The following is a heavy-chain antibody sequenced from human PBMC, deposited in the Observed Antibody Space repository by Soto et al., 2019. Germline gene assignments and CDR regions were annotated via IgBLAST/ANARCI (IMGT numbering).Heavy chain of an antibody. CDR3: ARGSYYDTSGHFFDN. J-gene: IGHJ4*02. D-gene: IGHD3-22*01. Sequence: SETLSLTCTVSGGSVDSALYFWSWVRQPPGKGLEWIGYIYYSGDTNYNPSLKSRVTISVDTPKKQFSLKLSSVTAADTAVYYCARGSYYDTSGHFFDNWGQGTLVTVSS. CDR2: IYYSGDT. CDR1: GGSVDSALYF. V-gene: IGHV4-61*01.